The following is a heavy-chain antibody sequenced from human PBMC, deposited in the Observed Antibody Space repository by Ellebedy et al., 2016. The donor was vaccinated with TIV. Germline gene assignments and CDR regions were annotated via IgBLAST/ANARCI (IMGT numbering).Heavy chain of an antibody. V-gene: IGHV4-61*03. Sequence: SETLSLTCTVSGGSISSGDYYWSWIRQPPGKGLEWIGYIYYSGSSNYNPSLKSRVTIAVDTSKNHFSLKLSSVTAADTAVYYCARHDSHYDFWSGSLRYGMDVWGQGTTVIVSS. CDR1: GGSISSGDYY. J-gene: IGHJ6*02. CDR3: ARHDSHYDFWSGSLRYGMDV. D-gene: IGHD3-3*01. CDR2: IYYSGSS.